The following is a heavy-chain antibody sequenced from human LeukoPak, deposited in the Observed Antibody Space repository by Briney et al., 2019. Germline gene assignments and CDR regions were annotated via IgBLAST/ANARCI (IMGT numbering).Heavy chain of an antibody. CDR1: GYTFTGYY. CDR2: INPNSGGT. V-gene: IGHV1-2*02. J-gene: IGHJ5*02. D-gene: IGHD3-3*01. CDR3: AGGSSYDFWSGYYTWFDP. Sequence: ASVKVSCKASGYTFTGYYMHWVRQAPGQGLEWMGWINPNSGGTNYAQKFQGRVTMTRDTSISTVYMELSRLRSDDTAVYYCAGGSSYDFWSGYYTWFDPWGQGTLVTVSS.